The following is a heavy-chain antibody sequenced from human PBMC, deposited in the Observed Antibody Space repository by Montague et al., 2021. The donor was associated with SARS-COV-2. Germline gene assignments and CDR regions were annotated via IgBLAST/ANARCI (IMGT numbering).Heavy chain of an antibody. Sequence: SLRLSCAASGFTFSDYYMSWIRQAPGKGLEWVSHISSSSYTNYADSVKGRFTISRDNAKNSLYLQMNSLRAEDTAVYYCARGGTTDGYGMDVWGQGTTVTVSS. V-gene: IGHV3-11*05. D-gene: IGHD1-1*01. CDR2: ISSSSYT. CDR3: ARGGTTDGYGMDV. CDR1: GFTFSDYY. J-gene: IGHJ6*02.